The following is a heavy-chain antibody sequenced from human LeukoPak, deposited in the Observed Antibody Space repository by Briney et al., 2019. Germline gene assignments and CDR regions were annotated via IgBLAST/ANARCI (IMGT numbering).Heavy chain of an antibody. CDR2: TNKDGSET. CDR1: AFTFSDYW. Sequence: GGSLRLSCAASAFTFSDYWMTWVRQAPGKGLERVANTNKDGSETYYVDSVRGRFTISRDNAKNALYLQMNSLRDDDTAVYYCTRDKGWQQFDYWGQGTLVTVSS. CDR3: TRDKGWQQFDY. J-gene: IGHJ4*02. D-gene: IGHD5-24*01. V-gene: IGHV3-7*01.